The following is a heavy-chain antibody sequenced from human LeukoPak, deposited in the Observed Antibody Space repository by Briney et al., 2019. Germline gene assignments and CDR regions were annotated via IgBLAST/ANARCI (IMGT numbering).Heavy chain of an antibody. V-gene: IGHV3-30*03. CDR1: GFTFSSYG. J-gene: IGHJ4*02. Sequence: GRSLRLSCAASGFTFSSYGMHWVRQAPGKGLEWVAVISYDGSNKYYADSVKGRFTISRDNSKNTLYLQMNSLRAEDTAVYYCARVRDIVVVPAALDYWGQGTLVTVSS. CDR2: ISYDGSNK. D-gene: IGHD2-2*01. CDR3: ARVRDIVVVPAALDY.